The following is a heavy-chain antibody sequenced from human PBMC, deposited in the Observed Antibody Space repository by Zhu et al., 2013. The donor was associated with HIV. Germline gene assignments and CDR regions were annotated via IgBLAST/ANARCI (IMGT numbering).Heavy chain of an antibody. V-gene: IGHV1-46*02. Sequence: QVELVQSGAGVKKPGASLKXSCKTSGYTFNDYYIHWVRQARGQGLEWMGMINPSTGDTTSSQNFQGRSTMTTDTSTTTVYMELTTLRADDTAMYYCTRASIMITFGDLALSRSAFDSWGQGTLVTVS. D-gene: IGHD3-16*01. CDR3: TRASIMITFGDLALSRSAFDS. CDR1: GYTFNDYY. J-gene: IGHJ4*02. CDR2: INPSTGDT.